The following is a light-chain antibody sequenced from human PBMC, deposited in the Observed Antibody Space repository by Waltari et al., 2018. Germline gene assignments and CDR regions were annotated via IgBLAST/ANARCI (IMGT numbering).Light chain of an antibody. CDR3: QQRSNWPPWT. J-gene: IGKJ1*01. V-gene: IGKV3-11*01. Sequence: EIVLTQSPATLPLSPGERATLSCRASQSVSSYLAWYQQKPGQAPRLLIYDASNRATGIPARFSGSGSGTDVTLTISSLEPEDFAVYYCQQRSNWPPWTFGQGTKVEIK. CDR2: DAS. CDR1: QSVSSY.